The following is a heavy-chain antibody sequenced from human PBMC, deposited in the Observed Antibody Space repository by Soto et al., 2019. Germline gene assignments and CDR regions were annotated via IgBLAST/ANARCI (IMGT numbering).Heavy chain of an antibody. CDR2: INPNSGGT. D-gene: IGHD4-4*01. V-gene: IGHV1-2*04. Sequence: ASVKVSCKASGYTFTGYYMHWVRQAPGQGLEWMGWINPNSGGTNYAQKFQGWVTMTRDTSISTAYMEPSRLRTDDTAVYYCARTNDYSNRNSPPFDYWGQGTLVTVSS. J-gene: IGHJ4*02. CDR1: GYTFTGYY. CDR3: ARTNDYSNRNSPPFDY.